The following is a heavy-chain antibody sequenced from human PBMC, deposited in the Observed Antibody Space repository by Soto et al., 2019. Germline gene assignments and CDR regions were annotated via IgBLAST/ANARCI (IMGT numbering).Heavy chain of an antibody. CDR1: GFTFSSYG. CDR3: AKIAQGSGATQDY. Sequence: PGGSLRLSCAASGFTFSSYGMHWVRQAPGKGLEWVAVISYDGSNKYYADSVKGRFTISRDNSKNTLYLQMNSLRAEDTAVYYCAKIAQGSGATQDYWGRGTLVTVSS. V-gene: IGHV3-30*18. D-gene: IGHD2-15*01. CDR2: ISYDGSNK. J-gene: IGHJ4*02.